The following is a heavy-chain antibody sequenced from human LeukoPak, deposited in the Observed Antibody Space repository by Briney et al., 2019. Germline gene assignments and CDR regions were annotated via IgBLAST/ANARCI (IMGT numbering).Heavy chain of an antibody. J-gene: IGHJ5*02. Sequence: KPSETLSLTCTVSGGSISTYYWSWIRQPPGKGLQWFGYIYYSGTTNYNPSLRSRVTISVDTSKNQFSLKLNSVTAADTAVYYCAGDFSYYINYGWFDPWGQGTLFTVSS. D-gene: IGHD4-11*01. CDR2: IYYSGTT. V-gene: IGHV4-59*01. CDR3: AGDFSYYINYGWFDP. CDR1: GGSISTYY.